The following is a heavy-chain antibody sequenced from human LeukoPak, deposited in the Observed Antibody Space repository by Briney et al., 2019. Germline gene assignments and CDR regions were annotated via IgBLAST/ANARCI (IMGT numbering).Heavy chain of an antibody. D-gene: IGHD2-2*01. CDR3: ARHPLXVPAXXRSXYFDY. CDR2: ISAYNGNT. V-gene: IGHV1-18*01. J-gene: IGHJ4*02. CDR1: GYTFTSYG. Sequence: ASVKVSCKASGYTFTSYGISWVRQAPGQGLEWMGWISAYNGNTNYAQKLQGRVTMTTDTSTSTAYMELRSLRSDDTAVNYCARHPLXVPAXXRSXYFDYWGXGTLVTV.